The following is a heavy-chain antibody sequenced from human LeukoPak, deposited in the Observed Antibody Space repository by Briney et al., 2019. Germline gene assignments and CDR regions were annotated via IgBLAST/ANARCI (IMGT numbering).Heavy chain of an antibody. V-gene: IGHV1-69*05. CDR3: ARDAVDTAMVGWYDP. CDR1: GGTFSSYA. J-gene: IGHJ5*02. Sequence: ASVKVSCKASGGTFSSYAISWVRQAPGQGLEWMGGIIPTFGTANYAQKFQGRVTITTDESTSTAYMELSSLRSEDTAVYYCARDAVDTAMVGWYDPWGQGTLVTVSS. D-gene: IGHD5-18*01. CDR2: IIPTFGTA.